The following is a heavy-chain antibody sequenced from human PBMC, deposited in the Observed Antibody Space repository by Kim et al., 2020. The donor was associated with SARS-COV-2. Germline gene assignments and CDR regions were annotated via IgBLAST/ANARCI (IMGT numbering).Heavy chain of an antibody. CDR2: VSAYDGNT. Sequence: ASVKVSCKASGYTFTTFYLTWVRQAPGQGLEWMGWVSAYDGNTNYARKLQGRVTMTTDASTSTAYMELRSLTSDDTAVYYCARGGLTSFDYWGQGTLVTVSS. CDR1: GYTFTTFY. J-gene: IGHJ4*02. CDR3: ARGGLTSFDY. V-gene: IGHV1-18*01. D-gene: IGHD3-16*01.